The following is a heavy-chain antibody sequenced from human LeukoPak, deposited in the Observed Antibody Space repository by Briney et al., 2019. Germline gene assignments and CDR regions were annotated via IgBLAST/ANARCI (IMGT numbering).Heavy chain of an antibody. D-gene: IGHD3-10*01. CDR2: IYHSGST. CDR1: GYSISSGYY. J-gene: IGHJ5*02. Sequence: PSETLSLTCTVSGYSISSGYYWGWIRQPPGKGLEWIGSIYHSGSTYYNSSLKSRVTISVDTSKNQFSLKLSSVTAADTAVYYCARDGRKPDMVRGVNEFDPWGQGTLVTVSS. CDR3: ARDGRKPDMVRGVNEFDP. V-gene: IGHV4-38-2*02.